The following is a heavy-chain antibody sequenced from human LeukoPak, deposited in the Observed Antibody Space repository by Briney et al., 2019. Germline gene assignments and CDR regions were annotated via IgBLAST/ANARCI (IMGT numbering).Heavy chain of an antibody. CDR1: GFTFSSYA. CDR3: ATSPDYGGYYYFDY. J-gene: IGHJ4*02. V-gene: IGHV3-23*01. CDR2: ISGSGGST. Sequence: PGGSLRLSCAASGFTFSSYAMSWVRLAPGKGLEWVSAISGSGGSTYYADSVKGRFTISRDNSKNTLYLQMNSLRAEDTAVYYCATSPDYGGYYYFDYWGQGTLVTVSS. D-gene: IGHD4-17*01.